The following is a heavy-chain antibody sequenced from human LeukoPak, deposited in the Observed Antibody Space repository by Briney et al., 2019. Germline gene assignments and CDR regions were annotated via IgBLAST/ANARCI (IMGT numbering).Heavy chain of an antibody. V-gene: IGHV3-33*06. CDR3: AKASPSPGYYFYY. CDR2: IWYDGSNK. CDR1: GFTFSSYG. D-gene: IGHD1-14*01. J-gene: IGHJ4*02. Sequence: PGRSLRLSCAASGFTFSSYGMHWVRQAPGKGLEWVAVIWYDGSNKSYADSAKGRVTISRANYKNTLHLHMNRLRAEDTAVYYCAKASPSPGYYFYYWGQGALVTVSS.